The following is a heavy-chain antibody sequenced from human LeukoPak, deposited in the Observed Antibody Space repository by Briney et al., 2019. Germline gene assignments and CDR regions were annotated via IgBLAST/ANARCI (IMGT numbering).Heavy chain of an antibody. V-gene: IGHV3-48*03. D-gene: IGHD3-10*01. CDR3: ARVGGSGSYADH. Sequence: GGSLRLSCAASGFTFSNYALNWVRQAPGKGLEWVSYISSSGSTIYHADSVKGRFTISRDNAKNSLYLQMNSLRAEDTAVYYCARVGGSGSYADHWGQGTLVTVSS. CDR1: GFTFSNYA. J-gene: IGHJ4*02. CDR2: ISSSGSTI.